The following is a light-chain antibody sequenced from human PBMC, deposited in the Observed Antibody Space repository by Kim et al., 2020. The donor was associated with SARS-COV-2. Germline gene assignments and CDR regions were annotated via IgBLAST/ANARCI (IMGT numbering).Light chain of an antibody. V-gene: IGKV3-11*01. J-gene: IGKJ4*01. CDR2: DAF. Sequence: EIVLTQSPATLSLSPGERATLSCRASQSVSSYLAWYQQKPGQAPRLVIYDAFTRATGIPARFSGSGSGTDFTLSISSLEPEDFAVYYCHQRSNWPLTFGGGTTVEI. CDR3: HQRSNWPLT. CDR1: QSVSSY.